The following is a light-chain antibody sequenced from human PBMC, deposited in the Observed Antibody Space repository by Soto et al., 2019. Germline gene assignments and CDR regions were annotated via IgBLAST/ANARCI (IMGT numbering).Light chain of an antibody. CDR2: GAS. CDR1: QSVSSTY. J-gene: IGKJ1*01. CDR3: QQYGSSPQT. V-gene: IGKV3-20*01. Sequence: EIVMKQSPATLSVSPGERATLSCRASQSVSSTYLAWYQQKPGQAPRLLIYGASDRATGIPDRFSGSGSGTDFTLTISRLEPEDFAVYYCQQYGSSPQTFGQGTKVDI.